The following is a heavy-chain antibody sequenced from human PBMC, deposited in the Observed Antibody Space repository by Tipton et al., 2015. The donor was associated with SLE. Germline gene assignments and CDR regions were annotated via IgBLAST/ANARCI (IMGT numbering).Heavy chain of an antibody. CDR1: GGTISDYT. D-gene: IGHD3-10*01. CDR3: ARVRGGSSRYFDL. Sequence: QSGPEVKKPGSSVKVSCKASGGTISDYTISWVRQAPGQGLEWMGIIYPADSDTSYSPSFQGQVTISVDKSIDTAYLEWSSLKASDTAMYYCARVRGGSSRYFDLWGRGTLVTVSS. CDR2: IYPADSDT. J-gene: IGHJ2*01. V-gene: IGHV5-51*01.